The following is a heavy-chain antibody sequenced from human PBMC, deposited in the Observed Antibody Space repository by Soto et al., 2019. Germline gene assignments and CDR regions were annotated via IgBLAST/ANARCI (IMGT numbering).Heavy chain of an antibody. CDR3: ARGLILWFGELSRRGGYYYYMDV. D-gene: IGHD3-10*01. Sequence: QGQLQQWGAGLLKPSETLSLTCAVYGGSFSGYQWSWIRQTPGKGLEWIGGVNYSGDIHYNPSLKSRVTIFVDAAQQQISLELSLVNDEDTAVYYWARGLILWFGELSRRGGYYYYMDVWGKGTTVTVSS. J-gene: IGHJ6*03. CDR1: GGSFSGYQ. CDR2: VNYSGDI. V-gene: IGHV4-34*02.